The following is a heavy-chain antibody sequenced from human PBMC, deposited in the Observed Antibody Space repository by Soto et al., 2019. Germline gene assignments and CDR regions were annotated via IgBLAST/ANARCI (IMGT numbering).Heavy chain of an antibody. V-gene: IGHV3-30*18. CDR1: GFNLANTG. Sequence: VQLVESGGGVVQPGRSLRLACAGSGFNLANTGMHWVRQAPGKGLEWVAMISHHCTATYYGDSEKGHYTISRDKSESTSYLKMSSLTTVETVVYYFANHWGSSGWFNWFDSRGQVAQVTVSS. CDR3: ANHWGSSGWFNWFDS. D-gene: IGHD6-19*01. J-gene: IGHJ5*01. CDR2: ISHHCTAT.